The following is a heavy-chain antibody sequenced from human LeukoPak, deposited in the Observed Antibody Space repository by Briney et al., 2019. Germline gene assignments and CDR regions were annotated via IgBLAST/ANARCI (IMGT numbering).Heavy chain of an antibody. CDR2: VYYGGSA. Sequence: SETLSLTCNVSGGSVISGRYYWVWIRQPPGKRLEWIGSVYYGGSAYYNPSLKSRVTISVDTSKNHFSLKLNSVTAADTSVYYCVSCNSGSSRFWYLGVWSRAALVPVSS. D-gene: IGHD1-26*01. CDR3: VSCNSGSSRFWYLGV. J-gene: IGHJ2*01. CDR1: GGSVISGRYY. V-gene: IGHV4-39*02.